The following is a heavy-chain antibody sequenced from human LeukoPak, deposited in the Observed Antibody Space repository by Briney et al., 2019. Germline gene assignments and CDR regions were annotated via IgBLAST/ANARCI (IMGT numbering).Heavy chain of an antibody. CDR1: GGSISSGAYS. CDR2: ISSIGTT. Sequence: SETLSLTCAVSGGSISSGAYSWSWIRQPPGKGLEWIGHISSIGTTYYNPSLRSRVTMSVDTSKNQFSLKLSSVTAADTAVYYCARLTLDSSGYYFIGWSPAWYFDYWGQGTLVTVSS. J-gene: IGHJ4*02. D-gene: IGHD3-22*01. CDR3: ARLTLDSSGYYFIGWSPAWYFDY. V-gene: IGHV4-30-4*07.